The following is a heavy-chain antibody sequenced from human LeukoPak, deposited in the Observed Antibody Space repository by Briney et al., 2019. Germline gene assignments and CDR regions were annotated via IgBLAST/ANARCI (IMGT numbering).Heavy chain of an antibody. D-gene: IGHD3-3*01. CDR2: IYPGDSDT. V-gene: IGHV5-51*01. CDR3: ARGYDFWSDYIYRGFDS. CDR1: GYSFTSYW. Sequence: GESLKISCKGSGYSFTSYWIGWVRQMPGKGLEWMGIIYPGDSDTRYSPSFQGQVTISADKSISTAYMELRSLRSDDTAVYYCARGYDFWSDYIYRGFDSWGQGTLVTVSS. J-gene: IGHJ4*02.